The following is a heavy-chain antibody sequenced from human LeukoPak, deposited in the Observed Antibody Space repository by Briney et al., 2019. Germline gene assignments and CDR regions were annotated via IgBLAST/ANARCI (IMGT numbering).Heavy chain of an antibody. D-gene: IGHD6-13*01. V-gene: IGHV1-18*01. CDR2: ISAYNGNT. J-gene: IGHJ4*02. Sequence: ASVKVSCKASGYTFTSYGISWVRQAPGQGLEWMGWISAYNGNTNCAQKLQGRVTMTTDTSTSTAYMELRSLRSDDTAVYYCARDWHSSSWHPLTYYFDYWGQGTLVTVSS. CDR1: GYTFTSYG. CDR3: ARDWHSSSWHPLTYYFDY.